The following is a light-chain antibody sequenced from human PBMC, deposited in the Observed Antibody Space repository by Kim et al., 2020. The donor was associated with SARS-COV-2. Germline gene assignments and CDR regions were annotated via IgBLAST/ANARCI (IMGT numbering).Light chain of an antibody. V-gene: IGLV1-44*01. CDR3: ATWDDSLNGVV. J-gene: IGLJ2*01. Sequence: GQRVTISCSGSTSNIGSNTVNLYQQLPRTAPKLPLYSNNQRPSGVPDRFSGSKSGTSASLAISGLQSEDEADYYCATWDDSLNGVVFGGGTQLTVL. CDR2: SNN. CDR1: TSNIGSNT.